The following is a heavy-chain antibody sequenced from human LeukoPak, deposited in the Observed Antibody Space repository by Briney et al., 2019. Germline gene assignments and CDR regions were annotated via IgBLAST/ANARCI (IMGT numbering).Heavy chain of an antibody. CDR1: GGTFSSYA. J-gene: IGHJ3*02. D-gene: IGHD6-6*01. CDR2: IIPIFGTA. CDR3: ASPPTYSSSYDAFDI. Sequence: SVKVSCKASGGTFSSYAISWVRQAPGQGLEWMGGIIPIFGTANYAQKFQGRVTITTDESTSTAYMELSSLRSEDTAVYYCASPPTYSSSYDAFDIWGQGKMVTVSS. V-gene: IGHV1-69*05.